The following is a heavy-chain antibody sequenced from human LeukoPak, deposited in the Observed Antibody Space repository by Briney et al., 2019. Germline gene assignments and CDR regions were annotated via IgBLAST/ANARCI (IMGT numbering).Heavy chain of an antibody. J-gene: IGHJ4*02. D-gene: IGHD6-13*01. CDR3: VRGYSSPDC. CDR1: GFTFTTYA. Sequence: GRSLRLSCSASGFTFTTYAMSWVRQAPGRELEWLSSVAVGGSTYYADSVRGRFTISRDNSKNTLSLQMNSLRADDTAIYYCVRGYSSPDCWGQGTLVTVSS. V-gene: IGHV3-23*01. CDR2: VAVGGST.